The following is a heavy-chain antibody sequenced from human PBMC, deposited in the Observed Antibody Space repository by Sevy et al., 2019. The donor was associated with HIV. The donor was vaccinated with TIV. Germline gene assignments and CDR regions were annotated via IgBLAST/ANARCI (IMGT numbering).Heavy chain of an antibody. CDR2: IKQDGSEK. CDR3: ARANNWKGAFDL. V-gene: IGHV3-7*03. J-gene: IGHJ3*01. CDR1: GFIFSSYW. Sequence: GGSLRLSCVASGFIFSSYWMSWVRQAPGKGLEWVANIKQDGSEKYYVDSVKGRFTISRDNAKNSLYLQMNSLRAEDTAVYYCARANNWKGAFDLWGQGTMVTVSS. D-gene: IGHD1-1*01.